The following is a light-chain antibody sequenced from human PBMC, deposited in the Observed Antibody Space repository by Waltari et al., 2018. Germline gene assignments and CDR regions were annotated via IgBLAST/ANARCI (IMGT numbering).Light chain of an antibody. J-gene: IGLJ2*01. V-gene: IGLV1-44*01. Sequence: QSVLTQPPSASGTPGQRVTISCSGRSSNIGGNTVAWYQQVPGAAPTLLIYIDNERPSGVPDRFSGSKSGTSASLAISGLQSEDEALYYCAAWDDSLSGVVFGGGTKLTVL. CDR1: SSNIGGNT. CDR2: IDN. CDR3: AAWDDSLSGVV.